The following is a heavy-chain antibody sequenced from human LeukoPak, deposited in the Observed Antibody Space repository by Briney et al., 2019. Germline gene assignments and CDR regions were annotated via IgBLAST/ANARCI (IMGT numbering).Heavy chain of an antibody. J-gene: IGHJ3*02. CDR3: ARIVVRYGGAFDI. V-gene: IGHV1-8*03. CDR2: MNPNSGNT. CDR1: GYTFTSYD. D-gene: IGHD2-2*01. Sequence: ASVKVSCKASGYTFTSYDINWVRQATGQGLEWMGWMNPNSGNTGYAQKFQGRVTITRNTYISTAYMELSSLRSEDTAVYYCARIVVRYGGAFDIWGQGTMVTVSS.